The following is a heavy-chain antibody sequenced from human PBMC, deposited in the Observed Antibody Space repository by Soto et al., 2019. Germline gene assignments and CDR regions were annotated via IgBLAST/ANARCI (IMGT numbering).Heavy chain of an antibody. Sequence: GASVKVSCKASGYTFTSYGISWVRQAPGQGLEWMGWISAYNGNTNYAQKLQGRVTMTTDTSTSTAYMELRSLRSDDTAVYYCARIKTDYDIYYGMDAWGQGTTVTVSS. J-gene: IGHJ6*02. CDR2: ISAYNGNT. D-gene: IGHD3-9*01. V-gene: IGHV1-18*01. CDR1: GYTFTSYG. CDR3: ARIKTDYDIYYGMDA.